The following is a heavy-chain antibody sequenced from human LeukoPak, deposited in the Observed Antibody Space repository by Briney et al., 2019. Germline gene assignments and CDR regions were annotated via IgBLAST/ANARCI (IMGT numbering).Heavy chain of an antibody. CDR1: GFTFSMYW. CDR2: INTDGSTT. D-gene: IGHD1-26*01. CDR3: ARVPPSVGEATSEYFQD. J-gene: IGHJ1*01. V-gene: IGHV3-74*01. Sequence: GGSLRLSCAASGFTFSMYWMHWVRQAPGKGLLWVSRINTDGSTTHYADSVKGRLTISRDQATNTLYPQMNSLRYEDTAVYYCARVPPSVGEATSEYFQDWGQGTLVTVSS.